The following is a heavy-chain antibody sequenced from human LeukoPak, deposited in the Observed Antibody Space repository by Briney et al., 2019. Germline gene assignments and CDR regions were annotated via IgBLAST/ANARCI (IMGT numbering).Heavy chain of an antibody. CDR3: AKDGGTVTSYYFDS. Sequence: GGSLRLSCAASGFTFSSYSMNWVRQAPGKGLEWVSGISAWGDNTYSADSVRGRFTISRDNSKNTLYLQMNSLRVEDTAVYYCAKDGGTVTSYYFDSWGLGTLVTVSS. D-gene: IGHD4-11*01. CDR2: ISAWGDNT. CDR1: GFTFSSYS. J-gene: IGHJ4*02. V-gene: IGHV3-23*01.